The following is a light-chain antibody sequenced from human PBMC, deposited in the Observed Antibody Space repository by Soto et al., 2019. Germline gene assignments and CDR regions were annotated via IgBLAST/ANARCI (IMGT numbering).Light chain of an antibody. V-gene: IGKV1-33*01. CDR1: QDISNY. J-gene: IGKJ5*01. CDR3: QQYDNLIT. CDR2: DAS. Sequence: DIQMTQSPSSLSASVGDRVTITCQASQDISNYLNWFQQKPGTAPKLLIYDASKLETGVPSRFNGSGSGTDFTLTISSLQPEDIATYYCQQYDNLITFGQGTRLEI.